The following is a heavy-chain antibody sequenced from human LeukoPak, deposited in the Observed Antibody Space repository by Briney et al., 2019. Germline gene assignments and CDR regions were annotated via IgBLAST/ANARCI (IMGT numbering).Heavy chain of an antibody. CDR3: ASDVDTAMVTIDY. J-gene: IGHJ4*02. D-gene: IGHD5-18*01. CDR2: ISSSSSYI. CDR1: GFTFSSYS. V-gene: IGHV3-21*01. Sequence: TGGSLRLSCAASGFTFSSYSMNWVRQAPGKGLEWVSSISSSSSYIYYADSVKGRFTISRDNAKNSLYLQMNSLRAKDTAVYYCASDVDTAMVTIDYWGQGTLVTVSS.